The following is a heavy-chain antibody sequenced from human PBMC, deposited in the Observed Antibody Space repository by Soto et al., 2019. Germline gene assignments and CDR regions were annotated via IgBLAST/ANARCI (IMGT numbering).Heavy chain of an antibody. CDR2: ISGSGGST. J-gene: IGHJ6*02. Sequence: PGGSLRLSCAASGFTFSSYAMSWVRQAPGKGLEWVSAISGSGGSTYYADSVKGRFTISRDNSKNTLYLQMNSLRAEDTAVYYYAKAQLRFLEWLPRLIHYGMDVWGQGTTVTVSS. V-gene: IGHV3-23*01. CDR1: GFTFSSYA. CDR3: AKAQLRFLEWLPRLIHYGMDV. D-gene: IGHD3-3*01.